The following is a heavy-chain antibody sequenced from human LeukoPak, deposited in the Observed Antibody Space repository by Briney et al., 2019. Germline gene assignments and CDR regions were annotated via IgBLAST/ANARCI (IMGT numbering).Heavy chain of an antibody. CDR1: GFTLSDYY. V-gene: IGHV3-72*01. Sequence: GGSLTLSCAASGFTLSDYYMDWVRQAPGKGLEWLGRTRNKANSYTTEYAASVKGSVTISRDASKSSLYLQMNSLKAEDTAMYYCSRALYYDRSTYCNDYWGQGTLVTVSS. D-gene: IGHD3-22*01. J-gene: IGHJ4*02. CDR3: SRALYYDRSTYCNDY. CDR2: TRNKANSYTT.